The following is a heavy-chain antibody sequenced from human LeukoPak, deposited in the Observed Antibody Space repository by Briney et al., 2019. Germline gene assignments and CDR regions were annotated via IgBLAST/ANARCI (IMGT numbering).Heavy chain of an antibody. J-gene: IGHJ4*02. CDR1: GFIFGDYS. CDR2: IGIDSGNT. D-gene: IGHD5-24*01. V-gene: IGHV3-11*06. Sequence: PGGSLRLSCAASGFIFGDYSMNWVRQPPGKGLEWISYIGIDSGNTKYADSVKGRFTISADNAKNSLLLHMNSLRVEDTAVYYCARDHNFAFDNWGQGTLVTVSS. CDR3: ARDHNFAFDN.